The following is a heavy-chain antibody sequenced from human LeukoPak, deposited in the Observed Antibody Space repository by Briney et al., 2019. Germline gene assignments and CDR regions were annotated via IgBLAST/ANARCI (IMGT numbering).Heavy chain of an antibody. D-gene: IGHD3-10*01. J-gene: IGHJ6*03. Sequence: PGGSLRLSCAASGFTVSSNYMTWVRQAPGKGLEWVSVIHKNAITYYADTVKGRFTISRDNSKNTLYLQMNRLRAEDTAVYYCARSLRVRGVPDYMDVWGKGTTVIISS. CDR1: GFTVSSNY. V-gene: IGHV3-53*01. CDR3: ARSLRVRGVPDYMDV. CDR2: IHKNAIT.